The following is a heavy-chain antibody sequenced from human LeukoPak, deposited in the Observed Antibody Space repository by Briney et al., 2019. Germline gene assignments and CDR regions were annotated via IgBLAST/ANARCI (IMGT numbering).Heavy chain of an antibody. J-gene: IGHJ6*03. V-gene: IGHV3-23*01. Sequence: PGGSLRLSCAASGFTFSSYWMSWVRQAPGKGLEWVSAISGSGGSTYYADSVKGRFTISRDNSKNTLYLQMNSLRAEDTAVYYCARDGGEGIAAAGTEFHYCYSMDVWGKGTTVTVSS. CDR2: ISGSGGST. D-gene: IGHD6-13*01. CDR1: GFTFSSYW. CDR3: ARDGGEGIAAAGTEFHYCYSMDV.